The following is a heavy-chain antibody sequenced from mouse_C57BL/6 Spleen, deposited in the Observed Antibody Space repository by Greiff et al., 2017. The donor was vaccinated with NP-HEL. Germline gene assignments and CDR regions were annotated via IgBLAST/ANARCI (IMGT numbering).Heavy chain of an antibody. V-gene: IGHV1-69*01. CDR3: ARSDPYYYAMDY. CDR1: GYTFTSYW. J-gene: IGHJ4*01. Sequence: QVQLKQPGAELVMPGASVKLSCKASGYTFTSYWMHWVKQRPGQGLEWIGEIDPSDSYTNYNQKFKGKSTLTVDKSSSTAYLQLSSLTSEDSAVYYCARSDPYYYAMDYWGQGTSVTVSS. CDR2: IDPSDSYT.